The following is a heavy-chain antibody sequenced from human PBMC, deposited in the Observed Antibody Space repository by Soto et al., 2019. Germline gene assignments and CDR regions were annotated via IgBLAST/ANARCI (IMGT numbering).Heavy chain of an antibody. CDR1: GFTFSSYW. CDR2: INSDGSST. J-gene: IGHJ3*02. D-gene: IGHD2-15*01. CDR3: ATGYCSGGSCYVDAFDI. Sequence: EVQLVESGGGLVQPGGSLRLSCAASGFTFSSYWMHWVRQAPGKGLVWVSRINSDGSSTSYADSVKGRFTISSDNAKNTLYLQMNRLRAEDTAVYYCATGYCSGGSCYVDAFDIWGQGTMVTVSS. V-gene: IGHV3-74*01.